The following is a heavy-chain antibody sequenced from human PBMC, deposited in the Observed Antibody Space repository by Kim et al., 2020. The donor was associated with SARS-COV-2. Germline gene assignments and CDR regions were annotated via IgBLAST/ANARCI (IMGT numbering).Heavy chain of an antibody. V-gene: IGHV4-34*01. Sequence: PSLMSRVTISVDTSKNQFSLELSSVTAADTAVYYCARGSRSKSPQLGFDYWGQGTLVTVSS. D-gene: IGHD3-10*01. CDR3: ARGSRSKSPQLGFDY. J-gene: IGHJ4*02.